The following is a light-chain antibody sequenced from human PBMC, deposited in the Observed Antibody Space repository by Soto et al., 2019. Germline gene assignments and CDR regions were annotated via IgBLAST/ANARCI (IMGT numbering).Light chain of an antibody. V-gene: IGKV1-5*03. CDR3: QQYNSHSWT. J-gene: IGKJ1*01. CDR1: QSISSW. CDR2: KAS. Sequence: DIQMTQSPSTLSASVGDRVTITCRASQSISSWLAWYQQKPGKAPKLLIYKASSLESGVPSRFSGSGSGTEFTLTISSLQPDDFATYYCQQYNSHSWTFGQGPKVEIK.